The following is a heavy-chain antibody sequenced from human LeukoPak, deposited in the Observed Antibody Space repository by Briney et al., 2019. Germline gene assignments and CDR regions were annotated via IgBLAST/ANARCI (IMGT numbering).Heavy chain of an antibody. CDR1: GFIFTRSA. D-gene: IGHD3-22*01. CDR3: AAGGDSSGYYPFDC. J-gene: IGHJ4*02. CDR2: IVVGSGNT. Sequence: ASVKVSCKASGFIFTRSAVQWVRQARGQRLEWIGWIVVGSGNTNYAQKFQERVTITRDMSTSTAYMELSSRRYEDMAVYYFAAGGDSSGYYPFDCWGQGTLVTVSS. V-gene: IGHV1-58*01.